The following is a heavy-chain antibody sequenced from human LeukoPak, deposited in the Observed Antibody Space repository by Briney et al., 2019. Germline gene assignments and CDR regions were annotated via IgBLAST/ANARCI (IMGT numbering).Heavy chain of an antibody. CDR1: GFTFSDYY. CDR2: ISSSSSYT. J-gene: IGHJ3*02. V-gene: IGHV3-11*06. CDR3: ARVLPAVAGRGAFDI. Sequence: GGPLRLSCAASGFTFSDYYMSWIRRAPGKGLEWVSYISSSSSYTNYADSVKGRFTISRDNAKNSLYLQMNSLRAEDTAVYYCARVLPAVAGRGAFDIWGQGTMVTVSS. D-gene: IGHD6-19*01.